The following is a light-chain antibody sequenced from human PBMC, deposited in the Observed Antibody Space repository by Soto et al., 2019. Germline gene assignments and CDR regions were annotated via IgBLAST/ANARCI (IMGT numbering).Light chain of an antibody. J-gene: IGKJ1*01. Sequence: DIVLTQSPCTLSLSLGEIVTLSCRASQSVPNSYSAWYQQTPGEAPRLLIYGASSRATGLPVRFSGSGSGTDFPLTISRLETEDFAVYYCQRYGTSTTFGQGTKVDIK. V-gene: IGKV3-20*01. CDR2: GAS. CDR3: QRYGTSTT. CDR1: QSVPNSY.